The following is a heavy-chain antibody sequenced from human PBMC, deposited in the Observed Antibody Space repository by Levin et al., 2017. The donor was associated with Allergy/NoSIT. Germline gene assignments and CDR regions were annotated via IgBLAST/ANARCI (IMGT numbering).Heavy chain of an antibody. Sequence: GESLKISCATSGFTFYSYAMSWVRQAPGRGLEWVSAIRGGGDTTFYADSVRGRFTVSRDTSKNTLYLQMNSLRAEDTAVYYCTKRGDSARYYWGQGTLVTVSS. V-gene: IGHV3-23*01. CDR2: IRGGGDTT. CDR3: TKRGDSARYY. CDR1: GFTFYSYA. J-gene: IGHJ4*02. D-gene: IGHD2-21*02.